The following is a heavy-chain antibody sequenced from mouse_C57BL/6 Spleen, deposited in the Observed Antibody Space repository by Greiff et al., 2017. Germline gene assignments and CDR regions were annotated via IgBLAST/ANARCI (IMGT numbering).Heavy chain of an antibody. V-gene: IGHV10-1*01. CDR3: VREVLRSEFFDY. CDR2: IRSKSNNYAT. D-gene: IGHD1-1*01. Sequence: VQLKESGGGLVQPKGSLKLSCAASGFSFNTYAMNWVRQAPGKGLEWVARIRSKSNNYATYYADSVKDRFTISRDDSESMLYLQMNNLKTEDTAIYYCVREVLRSEFFDYWGQGTTLTVSS. CDR1: GFSFNTYA. J-gene: IGHJ2*01.